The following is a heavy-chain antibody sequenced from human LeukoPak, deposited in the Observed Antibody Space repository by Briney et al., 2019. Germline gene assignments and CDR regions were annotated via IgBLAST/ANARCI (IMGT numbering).Heavy chain of an antibody. V-gene: IGHV3-48*01. CDR2: ISSSTNTI. Sequence: GGSLRLSCEVSGFPFTLYNMNWDRQAPGKGLEWLSYISSSTNTIYYADSVKGRFTISRDTSKNTLYLQMNSLRAEDTAVYYCAKDTYYDFWSGPENAFDIWGQGTMVTVSS. CDR1: GFPFTLYN. J-gene: IGHJ3*02. CDR3: AKDTYYDFWSGPENAFDI. D-gene: IGHD3-3*01.